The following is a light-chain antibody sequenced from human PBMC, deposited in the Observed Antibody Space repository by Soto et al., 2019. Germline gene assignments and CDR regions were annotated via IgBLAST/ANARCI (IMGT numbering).Light chain of an antibody. J-gene: IGKJ4*01. CDR3: QQYGSSSLT. CDR1: QSVSSSY. V-gene: IGKV3-20*01. CDR2: GAS. Sequence: EIVLTQSPGTLSLSPGERATLSCRASQSVSSSYLAWYQQKPGQAPRRLIYGASSRATGLPDRFSGSGSGTDFTLTISRLEPEDFAVYYCQQYGSSSLTFGGGTKVEIK.